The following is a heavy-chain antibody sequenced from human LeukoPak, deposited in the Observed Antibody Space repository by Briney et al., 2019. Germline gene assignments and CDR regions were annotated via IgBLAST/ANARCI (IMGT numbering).Heavy chain of an antibody. J-gene: IGHJ5*02. V-gene: IGHV4-30-2*01. Sequence: SQTLSLTGTVSSGSISSGGYYWNWIRQPPGKGLEWIGEINHSGSTNYNPSLKSRVTISVDTSKNQFSLKLSSVTAADTAVYYCARRPLGITGTRWFDPWGQGTLVTVSS. CDR1: SGSISSGGYY. D-gene: IGHD1-20*01. CDR2: INHSGST. CDR3: ARRPLGITGTRWFDP.